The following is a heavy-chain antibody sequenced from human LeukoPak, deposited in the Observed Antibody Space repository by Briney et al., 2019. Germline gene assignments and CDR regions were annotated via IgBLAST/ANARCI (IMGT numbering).Heavy chain of an antibody. D-gene: IGHD2-21*01. J-gene: IGHJ1*01. CDR2: ISYDGSNK. Sequence: PGGSLRLSCAASGFTFSSYGMHWVRQAPGKGLEWVAVISYDGSNKYYADSVKGRFTISRDNSKNTLYLQMNSLRAEDTAVYYCAKGPISPPEYFQHWGQGTLVTVSS. V-gene: IGHV3-30*18. CDR1: GFTFSSYG. CDR3: AKGPISPPEYFQH.